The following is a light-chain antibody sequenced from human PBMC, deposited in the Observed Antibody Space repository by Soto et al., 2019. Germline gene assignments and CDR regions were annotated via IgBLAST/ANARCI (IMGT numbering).Light chain of an antibody. CDR2: EVD. CDR1: SRDVGGYNW. J-gene: IGLJ2*01. Sequence: QSALTQPPSAPVHLGQSVTISCTGTSRDVGGYNWVSWYQHHPGKVPKLLISEVDKRPSGGPDRFSGAKSGNTASLTVSGLQAEDEADYYCTAYATGNTFPFGGGTKRTV. CDR3: TAYATGNTFP. V-gene: IGLV2-8*01.